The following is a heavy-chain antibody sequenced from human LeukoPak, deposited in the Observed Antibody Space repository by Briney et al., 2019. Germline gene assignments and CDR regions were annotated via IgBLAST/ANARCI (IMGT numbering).Heavy chain of an antibody. CDR1: GFTFSSYA. CDR2: ISYDGSNK. Sequence: GGSLRLSCAASGFTFSSYAMHWVRQAPGKGLEWVAVISYDGSNKYYADSVKGRFTISRDNSKNTLYLQMNSLRAEDTAVYYCASIVEEFGELLYDYWGQGTLVTVSS. V-gene: IGHV3-30-3*01. J-gene: IGHJ4*02. CDR3: ASIVEEFGELLYDY. D-gene: IGHD3-10*01.